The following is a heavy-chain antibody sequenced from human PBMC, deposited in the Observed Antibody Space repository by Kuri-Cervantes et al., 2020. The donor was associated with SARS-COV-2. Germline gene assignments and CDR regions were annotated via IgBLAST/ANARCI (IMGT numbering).Heavy chain of an antibody. CDR3: ARVRNDYYYYYYMVV. CDR2: ISSSSSYI. V-gene: IGHV3-21*01. J-gene: IGHJ6*03. Sequence: GESLKSSCAASGFTFSSYWMNWVRQAPGKGLEWVSSISSSSSYIYYADSLKGRFTISRDNAKNSLYLQMNSLRAEDTAVYYCARVRNDYYYYYYMVVWGKGTTVTVSS. CDR1: GFTFSSYW.